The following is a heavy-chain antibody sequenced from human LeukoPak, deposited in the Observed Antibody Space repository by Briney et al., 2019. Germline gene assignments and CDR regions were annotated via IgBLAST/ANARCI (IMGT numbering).Heavy chain of an antibody. D-gene: IGHD1-7*01. V-gene: IGHV3-20*04. CDR2: INWNGGST. J-gene: IGHJ3*02. CDR1: GFTFDDYG. CDR3: ARGYNWNYQNAFDI. Sequence: GGSLRLSCAASGFTFDDYGMSWVRQAPGKGLEWVSDINWNGGSTGYADSVKGRFTISRDNAKNSLYLQMNSLRAEDTALYYCARGYNWNYQNAFDIWGQGTMVTVSS.